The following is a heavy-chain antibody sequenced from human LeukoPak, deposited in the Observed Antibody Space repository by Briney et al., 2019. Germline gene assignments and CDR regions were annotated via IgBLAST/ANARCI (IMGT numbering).Heavy chain of an antibody. V-gene: IGHV4-61*01. J-gene: IGHJ4*02. D-gene: IGHD3-22*01. CDR2: IYYSGST. CDR1: GGSFGSGSYY. Sequence: SETLSLTCTVSGGSFGSGSYYWSWIRQPPGKGLEWIGYIYYSGSTNYNPSLKSRVTISVDTSKNQFSLKLSSVTAADTAVYYCAREYYYDSSPHFDYWGQGTLVTVSS. CDR3: AREYYYDSSPHFDY.